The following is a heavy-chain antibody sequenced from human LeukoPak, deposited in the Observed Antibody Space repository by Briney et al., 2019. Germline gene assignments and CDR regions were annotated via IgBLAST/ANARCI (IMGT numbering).Heavy chain of an antibody. D-gene: IGHD2-2*01. J-gene: IGHJ4*02. V-gene: IGHV4-4*09. CDR1: GGSISSYY. CDR2: IYSSGST. Sequence: SGTLSLTCTVSGGSISSYYWSWIRQPPGKGLEWIGYIYSSGSTDYNPSLKSRVTISVDTSESQFSLKLRSVTAADAAVYYCARWVPAAMGYYFDYWGQGTLVTVSS. CDR3: ARWVPAAMGYYFDY.